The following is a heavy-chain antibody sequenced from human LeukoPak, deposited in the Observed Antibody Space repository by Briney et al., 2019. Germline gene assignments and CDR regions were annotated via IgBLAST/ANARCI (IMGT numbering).Heavy chain of an antibody. CDR3: AKGAFAAPYYNYFDS. J-gene: IGHJ4*02. CDR1: GFSFGSYA. D-gene: IGHD1-26*01. V-gene: IGHV3-30*18. CDR2: ISNDGNKK. Sequence: GGSLRLSCPASGFSFGSYAMHWVRQAPGEGLEWVAVISNDGNKKYYSDSVTGRFTISRDNSKNTVYLQMYSLRPEDTSIYYCAKGAFAAPYYNYFDSWGRGTLVTVSS.